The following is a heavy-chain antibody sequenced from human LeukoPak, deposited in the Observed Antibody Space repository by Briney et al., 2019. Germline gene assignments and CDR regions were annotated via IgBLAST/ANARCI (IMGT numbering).Heavy chain of an antibody. J-gene: IGHJ1*01. CDR2: IKRNTDGGTT. V-gene: IGHV3-15*01. D-gene: IGHD1-26*01. CDR3: TTDRIVGATTVLISEYFQH. CDR1: GFTFSNAW. Sequence: GGSLSLSFAASGFTFSNAWMSWVSKAPGKWLEWVGRIKRNTDGGTTDYAAPVKGRFTISRDDSKNTLYLQMNSLKTEDTAVYYCTTDRIVGATTVLISEYFQHWGQGTLVTVSS.